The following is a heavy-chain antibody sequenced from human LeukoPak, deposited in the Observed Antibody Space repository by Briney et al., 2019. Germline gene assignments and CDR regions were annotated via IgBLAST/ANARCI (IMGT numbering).Heavy chain of an antibody. V-gene: IGHV3-64*01. CDR1: GFTFSSYA. Sequence: GRSLRLSCAASGFTFSSYAMHWVRQAPGKGLEYVSAISSNGGSTYYANSVKGRFTISRDNSKNTMYLQMGSLRAEDMAVYYCARVPVTIFGVANQGAFDIWGQGTMVTVSS. CDR2: ISSNGGST. CDR3: ARVPVTIFGVANQGAFDI. J-gene: IGHJ3*02. D-gene: IGHD3-3*01.